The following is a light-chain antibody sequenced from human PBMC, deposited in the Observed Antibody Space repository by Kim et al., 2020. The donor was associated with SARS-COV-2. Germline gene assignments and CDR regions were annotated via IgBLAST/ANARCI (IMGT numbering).Light chain of an antibody. J-gene: IGLJ3*02. CDR2: DAT. Sequence: PEGTVPLTCGSSTGAVTSGHYPFWFQQKPGQAPQTLIYDATNRHSWTPARFSGSLLGGKAALTLSGARPEDEADYYCLVSYPDARVFGGGTKVTVL. V-gene: IGLV7-46*01. CDR3: LVSYPDARV. CDR1: TGAVTSGHY.